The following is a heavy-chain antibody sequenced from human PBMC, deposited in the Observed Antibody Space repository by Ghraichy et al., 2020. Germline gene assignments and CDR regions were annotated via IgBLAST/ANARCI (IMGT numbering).Heavy chain of an antibody. Sequence: ASVKVSSKTSGYTFTAYYMHWVRQAPGQGLEWMGWINPNSGGTKYAQKFQGRVTMTRDTSISTAYMELSRLRSDDTAVYYCAREDIMGVTYYDFWSGYYGDPWGQGTLVTVSS. CDR1: GYTFTAYY. CDR2: INPNSGGT. V-gene: IGHV1-2*02. CDR3: AREDIMGVTYYDFWSGYYGDP. J-gene: IGHJ5*02. D-gene: IGHD3-3*01.